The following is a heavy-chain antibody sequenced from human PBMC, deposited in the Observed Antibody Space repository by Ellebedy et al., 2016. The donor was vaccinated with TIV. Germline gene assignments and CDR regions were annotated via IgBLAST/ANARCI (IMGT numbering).Heavy chain of an antibody. D-gene: IGHD4-17*01. CDR2: FDPEDGET. J-gene: IGHJ6*04. Sequence: ASVKVSCXVSSHTLSDLSMHWVRQAPGEGLEWMGSFDPEDGETIYAQKFQGRVTMTEDTSTDTAYMEVSSLSSEDTAMYYCATDKRATVDYEINYRYGMDVWGKGTAVTVSS. CDR3: ATDKRATVDYEINYRYGMDV. CDR1: SHTLSDLS. V-gene: IGHV1-24*01.